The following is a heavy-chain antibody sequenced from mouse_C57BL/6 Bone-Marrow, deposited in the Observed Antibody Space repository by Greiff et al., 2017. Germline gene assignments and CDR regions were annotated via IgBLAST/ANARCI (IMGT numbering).Heavy chain of an antibody. V-gene: IGHV1-15*01. Sequence: QVQLQQSGAELVRPGASVTLSCKASGYTFNDYEMHWVKQTPVHGLEWIGAIDPETGGTAYNQKFKGKAILTADKSSSTAYMELRSLTSEDSAVYYCTRGVWLLLFAYWVHGTLFAVS. CDR2: IDPETGGT. CDR1: GYTFNDYE. D-gene: IGHD2-3*01. J-gene: IGHJ3*01. CDR3: TRGVWLLLFAY.